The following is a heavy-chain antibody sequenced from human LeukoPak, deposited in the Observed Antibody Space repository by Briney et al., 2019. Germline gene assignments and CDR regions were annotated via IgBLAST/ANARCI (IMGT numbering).Heavy chain of an antibody. D-gene: IGHD1-26*01. V-gene: IGHV3-7*01. CDR2: IKQDGSDI. CDR1: GFTFSNYW. CDR3: ARWCGEGGATYFDY. Sequence: GGSLRLSCAASGFTFSNYWMSWVRQAPGKGLEWVANIKQDGSDIYYVDSVKGRFTISRDNSKNTLYLQMNSLRAEDTAVYYCARWCGEGGATYFDYWGQGTLVTVSS. J-gene: IGHJ4*02.